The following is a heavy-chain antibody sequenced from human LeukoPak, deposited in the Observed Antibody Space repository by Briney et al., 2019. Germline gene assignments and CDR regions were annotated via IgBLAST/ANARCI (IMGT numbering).Heavy chain of an antibody. CDR3: AKDEAAGPYYYYYMDV. Sequence: GGSLRLSCAASGFTFSTFAMIWVRQPPGKGLEWVSSIFPSGGEIHYADSVKGRFTISRDNSKNTLYLQMNSLRAEDTAVYYCAKDEAAGPYYYYYMDVWGKGTTVTISS. J-gene: IGHJ6*03. CDR1: GFTFSTFA. V-gene: IGHV3-23*01. CDR2: IFPSGGEI. D-gene: IGHD6-13*01.